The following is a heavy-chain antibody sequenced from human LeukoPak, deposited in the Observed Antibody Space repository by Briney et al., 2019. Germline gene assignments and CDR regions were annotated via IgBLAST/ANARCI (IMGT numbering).Heavy chain of an antibody. CDR3: AREGSYYYGSGSYSNYYYYGMDV. CDR2: IKQDGSEK. Sequence: PGGSLRLSCAASGFTFSSYEMNWVRQAPGKGLEWVANIKQDGSEKYYVDSVKGRFTISRDNAKNSLYLQMNSLRAEDTAVYYCAREGSYYYGSGSYSNYYYYGMDVWGKGTTVTVSS. V-gene: IGHV3-7*03. D-gene: IGHD3-10*01. J-gene: IGHJ6*04. CDR1: GFTFSSYE.